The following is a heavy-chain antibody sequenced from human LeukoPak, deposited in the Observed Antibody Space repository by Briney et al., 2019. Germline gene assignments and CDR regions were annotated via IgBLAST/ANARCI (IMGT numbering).Heavy chain of an antibody. Sequence: GGSLGLSCAASGFTFSSYGRHWVRQAPGKGLEWVAFIRYDGSNKYYADSVKGRFTISRDNSKNTLYLQMNSLRAEDTAVYYCAKDSCSSTSCYFDYWGQGTLVTVSS. V-gene: IGHV3-30*02. CDR3: AKDSCSSTSCYFDY. D-gene: IGHD2-2*01. CDR2: IRYDGSNK. J-gene: IGHJ4*02. CDR1: GFTFSSYG.